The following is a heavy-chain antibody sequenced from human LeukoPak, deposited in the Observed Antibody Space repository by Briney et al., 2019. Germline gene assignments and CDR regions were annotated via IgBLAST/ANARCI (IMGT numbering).Heavy chain of an antibody. CDR1: GYTFTSYD. D-gene: IGHD2-2*01. J-gene: IGHJ4*02. CDR2: MNPKSGNT. V-gene: IGHV1-8*01. Sequence: ASVKVSCKASGYTFTSYDINWVRQATGQGLEWMGRMNPKSGNTGYAQKLQGRVTMTRNTSISTAYMELSSLRSEDTAVYYCARVGLRYCSSTSCRDFDYWGQGTLVTVSS. CDR3: ARVGLRYCSSTSCRDFDY.